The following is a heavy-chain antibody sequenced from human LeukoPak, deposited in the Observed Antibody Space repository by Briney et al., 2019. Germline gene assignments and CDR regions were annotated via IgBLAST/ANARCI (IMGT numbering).Heavy chain of an antibody. Sequence: GGSLRLSCAASGFTFSSYAMSWVRQAPGKGLEWVSLIYSGGSTYYADSVKGRFTISRDNSKNTLYLQMNSLRAEDTAVYYCARETNWNPFDYWGQGTLVTVSS. CDR2: IYSGGST. V-gene: IGHV3-66*01. D-gene: IGHD1-20*01. J-gene: IGHJ4*02. CDR1: GFTFSSYA. CDR3: ARETNWNPFDY.